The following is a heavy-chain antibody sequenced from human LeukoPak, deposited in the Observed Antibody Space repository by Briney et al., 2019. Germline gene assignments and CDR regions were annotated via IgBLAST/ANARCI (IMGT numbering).Heavy chain of an antibody. CDR3: VKYNKSVGGFDL. CDR1: GFTFDDFT. V-gene: IGHV3-9*01. D-gene: IGHD3-16*01. CDR2: INWDSDYI. Sequence: GRSLRLSCDASGFTFDDFTMHWVRQAPGKGLEWVSSINWDSDYIYYADSVKGRFTISRDNAKNSLSLQMKSLRAEDTALYYCVKYNKSVGGFDLWGQGTLVTVSS. J-gene: IGHJ4*02.